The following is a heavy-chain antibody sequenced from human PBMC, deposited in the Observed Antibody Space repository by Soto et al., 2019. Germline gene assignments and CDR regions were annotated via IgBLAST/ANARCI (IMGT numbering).Heavy chain of an antibody. J-gene: IGHJ4*02. Sequence: SETLSLTCTVSGGSISSYYWSWIRQPPGKGLEWIGYIYYSGSTNYNPSLKSRVTISVDTSKNQFSLKLSSVTAADTAVYYCARGDRTINDYWGQGTLVTVYS. D-gene: IGHD3-9*01. CDR2: IYYSGST. V-gene: IGHV4-59*12. CDR1: GGSISSYY. CDR3: ARGDRTINDY.